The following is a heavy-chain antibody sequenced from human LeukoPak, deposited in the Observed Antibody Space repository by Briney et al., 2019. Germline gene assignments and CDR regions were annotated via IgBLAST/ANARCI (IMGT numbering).Heavy chain of an antibody. CDR1: GFTFSSYG. V-gene: IGHV3-30*02. D-gene: IGHD4-23*01. Sequence: PGGSLRLSCAASGFTFSSYGMHWVRQAPGKGLEWVAFIRYDGSNKYYADSVKGRFTISRDNSKNTLYLQMNSLRAEDTAVYYCAKAAYGGNSFHYFDYWGQGTLVTVSS. J-gene: IGHJ4*02. CDR2: IRYDGSNK. CDR3: AKAAYGGNSFHYFDY.